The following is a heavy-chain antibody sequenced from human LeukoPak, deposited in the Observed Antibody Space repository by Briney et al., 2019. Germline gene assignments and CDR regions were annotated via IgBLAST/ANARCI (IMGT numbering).Heavy chain of an antibody. D-gene: IGHD4-11*01. Sequence: SETLSLTCTVSGGSIINSNYYWAWMRQPPGKELEWIANIYYSGSTYYNPSLKSRVTISVDTSKNQFSLKLSSVTAADTAVYYCARSRDYSNYGSFFDYWGQGTLVTVSS. CDR2: IYYSGST. CDR1: GGSIINSNYY. V-gene: IGHV4-39*07. CDR3: ARSRDYSNYGSFFDY. J-gene: IGHJ4*02.